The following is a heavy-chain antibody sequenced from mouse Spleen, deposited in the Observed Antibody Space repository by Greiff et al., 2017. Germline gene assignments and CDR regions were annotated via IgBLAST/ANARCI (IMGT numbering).Heavy chain of an antibody. CDR1: GYTFTTYP. Sequence: VQLQPSGAELVKPGASVTMSCTASGYTFTTYPIEWMKQNHGKSLEWIGNFHPYNDDTKYNEKFKGKATLTVEKSSSTVYLELSRLTSDDSAAYYCARGYNWDSWYFDVWGTGTTVTVSS. CDR2: FHPYNDDT. D-gene: IGHD4-1*01. V-gene: IGHV1-47*01. J-gene: IGHJ1*03. CDR3: ARGYNWDSWYFDV.